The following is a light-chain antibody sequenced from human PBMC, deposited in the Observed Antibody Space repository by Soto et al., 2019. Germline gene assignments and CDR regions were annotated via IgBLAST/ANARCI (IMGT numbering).Light chain of an antibody. J-gene: IGKJ4*01. CDR2: GAS. CDR3: HQYYSSPLT. V-gene: IGKV3-20*01. CDR1: QSVSSSY. Sequence: EIVLTQSPGTLSLSPGERATLSCRASQSVSSSYLAWYQQKPGQAPRLLIYGASSRATGISDRFSGSGSGTDFTLTISRLEPEDFAVYYCHQYYSSPLTFGGGTKVEIK.